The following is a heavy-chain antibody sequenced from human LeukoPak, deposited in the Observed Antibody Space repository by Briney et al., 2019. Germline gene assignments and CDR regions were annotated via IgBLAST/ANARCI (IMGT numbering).Heavy chain of an antibody. D-gene: IGHD3-10*02. J-gene: IGHJ4*02. CDR3: AKELDTMFFDY. Sequence: GGSLRLTCATSGFNFDRYTIHWVRQAPGKGLEWVSLAGWAGGTTFYSDSVRGRFTISRDSGRKSVYLQMNSLTTDDTAFYFCAKELDTMFFDYWGQGALVTVSS. CDR2: AGWAGGTT. CDR1: GFNFDRYT. V-gene: IGHV3-43*01.